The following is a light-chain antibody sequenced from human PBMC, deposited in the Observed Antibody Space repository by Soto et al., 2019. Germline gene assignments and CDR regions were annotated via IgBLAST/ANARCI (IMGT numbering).Light chain of an antibody. J-gene: IGKJ1*01. V-gene: IGKV1-39*01. Sequence: DIQMTQSPSSLSASVGDRLTITCRASQDVGSYLNWFQQKAGKPPKLLIYASSKLERGVPSRFRGTGSGTDFTLTVSSLQPEDFATYYCQQAYRAPWTFGQGTKVEV. CDR2: ASS. CDR3: QQAYRAPWT. CDR1: QDVGSY.